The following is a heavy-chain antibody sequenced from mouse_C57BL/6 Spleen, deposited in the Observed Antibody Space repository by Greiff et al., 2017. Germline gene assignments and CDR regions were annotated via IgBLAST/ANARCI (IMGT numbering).Heavy chain of an antibody. CDR3: ARDLAY. CDR1: GYSITSGYY. J-gene: IGHJ3*01. Sequence: ESGPGLAKPSQSLSLTCSVTGYSITSGYYWNWIRQFPGNKLEWMGYISYDGSNNYNPSLKNRISITRDTSKNQFFLKLNSVTTEDTATYYCARDLAYWGQGTLVTVSA. V-gene: IGHV3-6*01. CDR2: ISYDGSN.